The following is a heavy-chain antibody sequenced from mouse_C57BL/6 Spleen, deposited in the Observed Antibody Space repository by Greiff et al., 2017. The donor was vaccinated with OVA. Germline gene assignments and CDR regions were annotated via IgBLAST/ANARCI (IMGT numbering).Heavy chain of an antibody. CDR2: ISYDGSN. V-gene: IGHV3-6*01. Sequence: EVKLVESGPGLVKPSQSLSLTCSVTGYSITSGYYWNWIRQFPGNKLEWMGYISYDGSNNYNPSLKNRISITRDTSKNQFFLKLNSVTTEDTATYYCAREGGSSDYYAMDYWGQGTSVTVSS. CDR1: GYSITSGYY. J-gene: IGHJ4*01. CDR3: AREGGSSDYYAMDY. D-gene: IGHD1-1*01.